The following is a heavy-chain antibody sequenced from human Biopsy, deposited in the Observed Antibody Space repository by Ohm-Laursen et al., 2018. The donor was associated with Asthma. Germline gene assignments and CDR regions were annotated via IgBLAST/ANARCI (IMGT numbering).Heavy chain of an antibody. Sequence: PSVTASCKISGYSLTDLSMHWVRQAPGQGLEWMGGHDHEEGGTVNAPRFQGRVTMTEETSTDTAYMELSSLSSDDLAVYYCASDFPKDYVRYNFQFWGQGTLVTVSS. CDR1: GYSLTDLS. CDR3: ASDFPKDYVRYNFQF. J-gene: IGHJ4*02. CDR2: HDHEEGGT. D-gene: IGHD4-17*01. V-gene: IGHV1-24*01.